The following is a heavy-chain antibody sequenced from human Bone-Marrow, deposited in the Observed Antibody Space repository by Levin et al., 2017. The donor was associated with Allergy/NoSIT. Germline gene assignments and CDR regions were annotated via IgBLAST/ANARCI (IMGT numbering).Heavy chain of an antibody. CDR3: LSRFAASSNWDFDY. V-gene: IGHV4-39*01. D-gene: IGHD4-11*01. Sequence: PSETLSLTCTVSGDSIGSRSYYWGWIRQPPGKGLEWIGSIYYSGSTYYNPSLKSRVTISVDTSKNQFSLKRTSVTAADTAVYYCLSRFAASSNWDFDYWVQGTLVTVSS. CDR1: GDSIGSRSYY. J-gene: IGHJ4*02. CDR2: IYYSGST.